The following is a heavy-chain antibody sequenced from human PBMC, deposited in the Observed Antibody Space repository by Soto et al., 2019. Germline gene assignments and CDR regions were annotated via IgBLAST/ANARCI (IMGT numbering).Heavy chain of an antibody. Sequence: KESGPTLVKPTQTLTLTCTFSGFSLTSVGVGVGWIRQPPGKALEWLALIYWDDDKRYSPSLSRRLTITKDTSKNQVVLTMTDHDPGDTATYFRSHRPASTVNPGGYFDSWGQGTLVTVSS. CDR1: GFSLTSVGVG. D-gene: IGHD4-17*01. CDR3: SHRPASTVNPGGYFDS. CDR2: IYWDDDK. V-gene: IGHV2-5*02. J-gene: IGHJ5*01.